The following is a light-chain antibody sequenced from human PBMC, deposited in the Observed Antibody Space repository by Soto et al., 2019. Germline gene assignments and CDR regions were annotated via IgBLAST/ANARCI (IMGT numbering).Light chain of an antibody. CDR3: QQLNSCPQIT. Sequence: IQMTQSPSTVSSSVGDRVTITCRASQGISSYLAWYQQKPGKAPKLLIYAASTLQSGVPSRFSGSGSGTDFTLTISSLQPEDFATYYCQQLNSCPQITFGQGTRLEIK. CDR1: QGISSY. V-gene: IGKV1-9*01. CDR2: AAS. J-gene: IGKJ5*01.